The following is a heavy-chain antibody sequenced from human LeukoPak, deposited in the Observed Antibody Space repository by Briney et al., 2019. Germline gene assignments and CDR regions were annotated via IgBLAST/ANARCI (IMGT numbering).Heavy chain of an antibody. CDR3: ARDPAAEKPTISAARWGWFDP. V-gene: IGHV6-1*01. CDR1: GDSVSSNSAA. Sequence: SQTLSLTCAISGDSVSSNSAAWNWIRQSPSRGLEWLGRTYYRSKWYNDYAVSVKSRITINSDTSKNQFSLQLKSLISEDTAVYYCARDPAAEKPTISAARWGWFDPWGQGTLVTVSS. J-gene: IGHJ5*02. CDR2: TYYRSKWYN. D-gene: IGHD2-2*01.